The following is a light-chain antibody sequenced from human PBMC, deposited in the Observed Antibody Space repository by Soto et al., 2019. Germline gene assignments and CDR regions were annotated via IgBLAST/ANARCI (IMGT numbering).Light chain of an antibody. J-gene: IGKJ4*01. CDR2: GAS. CDR3: QQFSSYPLT. Sequence: EIVLTQSPGTLSLSPGERATLSCRASQSVSSSYLAWYQQKPGQAPRLLIHGASNRATGIPDRFSGSVSGTDFTLTISRLEPEDFAVYYCQQFSSYPLTFGGGTKVDIK. V-gene: IGKV3-20*01. CDR1: QSVSSSY.